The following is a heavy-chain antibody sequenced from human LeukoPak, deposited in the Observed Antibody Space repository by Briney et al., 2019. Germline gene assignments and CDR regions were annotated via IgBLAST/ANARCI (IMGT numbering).Heavy chain of an antibody. D-gene: IGHD2-15*01. CDR1: GFTFSSYS. J-gene: IGHJ4*02. CDR3: ARDRPTGASRVFVVQ. CDR2: ISSTGSYI. V-gene: IGHV3-21*01. Sequence: PGGSLRLSCAASGFTFSSYSINWVRQAPGKGLAWVSSISSTGSYIHYADSMKGRFTISRDNGKNSLYLQMNSLRAEDTAVYYCARDRPTGASRVFVVQWGQGTPVTVSS.